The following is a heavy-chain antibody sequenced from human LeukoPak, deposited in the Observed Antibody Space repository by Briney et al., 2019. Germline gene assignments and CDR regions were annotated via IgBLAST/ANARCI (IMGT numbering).Heavy chain of an antibody. D-gene: IGHD6-13*01. J-gene: IGHJ5*02. CDR2: IYYSGST. CDR3: ARDSEVDSSWDWFDP. CDR1: GGSISSYY. Sequence: SETLPLTCTVSGGSISSYYWSWIRQPPGKGLEWIGYIYYSGSTNYNPSLKSRVTISVDTSKNQFSLKLSSVTAEDTAVYYCARDSEVDSSWDWFDPWGQGTLVTVSS. V-gene: IGHV4-59*01.